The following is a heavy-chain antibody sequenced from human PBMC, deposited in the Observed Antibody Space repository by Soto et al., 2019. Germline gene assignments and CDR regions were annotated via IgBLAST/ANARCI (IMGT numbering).Heavy chain of an antibody. CDR3: AREGSVSSSDYYAYYYGMDV. D-gene: IGHD3-10*01. Sequence: DVQLVESGGGLVQPGGSLRLSCAASGFTFSNFDMNWVRQAPGKGLEWVSYITRRGGTIYHADSVKGRFTISRDNAKNPLYLQMNSLRGEDTAVYYCAREGSVSSSDYYAYYYGMDVWGLGTTVTVSS. J-gene: IGHJ6*01. CDR2: ITRRGGTI. CDR1: GFTFSNFD. V-gene: IGHV3-48*03.